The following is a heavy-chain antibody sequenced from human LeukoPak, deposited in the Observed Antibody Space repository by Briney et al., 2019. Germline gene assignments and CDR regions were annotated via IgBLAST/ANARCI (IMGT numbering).Heavy chain of an antibody. CDR2: INHSGST. V-gene: IGHV4-34*01. J-gene: IGHJ6*02. CDR3: ARDQPYQLFPPYYYYYGMDV. Sequence: SETLSLTCAVYGGPFSGYYWSWIRQPPGKGLEWIGEINHSGSTNYNPSLKSRVTISVDTSKNQFSLKLSSVTAADTAVYYCARDQPYQLFPPYYYYYGMDVWGQGTTVTVSS. CDR1: GGPFSGYY. D-gene: IGHD2-2*01.